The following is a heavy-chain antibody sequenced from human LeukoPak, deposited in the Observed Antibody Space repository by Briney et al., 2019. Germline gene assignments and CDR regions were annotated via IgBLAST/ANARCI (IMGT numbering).Heavy chain of an antibody. V-gene: IGHV1-18*01. CDR2: ISGYNGNT. CDR1: GYTFSNYG. CDR3: ARSLGDSSGYYPLPFDY. D-gene: IGHD3-22*01. Sequence: ASVKVSCKASGYTFSNYGITWVRQAPGQGLEWMGWISGYNGNTNFAQKLQGRVSMTTDTSAYTSDMELRSLRSDDTAVYYCARSLGDSSGYYPLPFDYWGQGTLVIVSS. J-gene: IGHJ4*02.